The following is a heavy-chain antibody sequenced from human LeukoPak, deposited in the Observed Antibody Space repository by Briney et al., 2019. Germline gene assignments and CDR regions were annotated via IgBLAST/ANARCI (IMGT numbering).Heavy chain of an antibody. CDR3: ARSVSISPMFDY. Sequence: ASVKASCKASGYIFTSYYMHWVRQAPGQGLEWMGWINPNTGSTNFAQKFQGRIAMMRATSITTFYMELNSLRSDDTAVYYCARSVSISPMFDYWGQGTLIPVSS. D-gene: IGHD2-21*01. CDR2: INPNTGST. V-gene: IGHV1-2*02. J-gene: IGHJ4*02. CDR1: GYIFTSYY.